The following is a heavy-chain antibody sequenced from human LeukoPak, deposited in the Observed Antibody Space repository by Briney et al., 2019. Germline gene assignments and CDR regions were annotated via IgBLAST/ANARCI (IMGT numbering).Heavy chain of an antibody. V-gene: IGHV4-34*01. CDR3: ARSGAYGSGSPKSTWFDP. Sequence: SETLSLTCTVSGGSISSYYWSWIRQPPGEGLEWIGEINHSGSTNYNPSLKSRVTISVDTSKNQFSLKLSSVTTADTAVYYCARSGAYGSGSPKSTWFDPWGQGTLVTVSS. CDR1: GGSISSYY. J-gene: IGHJ5*02. D-gene: IGHD3-10*01. CDR2: INHSGST.